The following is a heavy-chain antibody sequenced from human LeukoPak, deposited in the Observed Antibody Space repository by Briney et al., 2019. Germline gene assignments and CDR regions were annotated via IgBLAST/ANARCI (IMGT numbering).Heavy chain of an antibody. Sequence: SVKVSCKASGGTFSSYAISWVRQAPGQGLEWMGGIIPIFGTANYAQKFQGRVTITADDSTSTAYMELSSLRSEDTAVYYCARGVGSRDRSTRFYYFDYWGQGTLVTVSS. CDR3: ARGVGSRDRSTRFYYFDY. CDR1: GGTFSSYA. D-gene: IGHD2-2*01. CDR2: IIPIFGTA. V-gene: IGHV1-69*13. J-gene: IGHJ4*02.